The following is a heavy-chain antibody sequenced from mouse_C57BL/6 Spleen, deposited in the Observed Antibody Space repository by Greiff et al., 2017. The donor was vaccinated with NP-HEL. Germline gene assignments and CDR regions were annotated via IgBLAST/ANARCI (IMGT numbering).Heavy chain of an antibody. J-gene: IGHJ1*03. D-gene: IGHD1-1*01. CDR2: IYPGSGST. V-gene: IGHV1-55*01. CDR1: GYTFTSYW. CDR3: ARSGYYGSSGDWYFDV. Sequence: QVQLKQPGAELVKPGASVKMSCKASGYTFTSYWITWVKQRPGQGLEWIGDIYPGSGSTNYNEKFKSKATLTVDTSSSTAYMQLSSLTSEDSAVYYCARSGYYGSSGDWYFDVWGTGTTVTVSS.